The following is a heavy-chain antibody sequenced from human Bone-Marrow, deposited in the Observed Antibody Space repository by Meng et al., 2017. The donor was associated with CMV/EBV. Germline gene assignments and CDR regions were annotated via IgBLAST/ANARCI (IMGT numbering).Heavy chain of an antibody. J-gene: IGHJ4*02. Sequence: GESLKISCKGSGYSFTSYWIGWVRQMPGKGLEWMGIIYPGDSDTRCSPSFQGQVTISADKSISTAYLQWSSLKASDTAMYYCARHVLWDWNYPDYWGQGTLVTVSS. CDR1: GYSFTSYW. V-gene: IGHV5-51*01. D-gene: IGHD3/OR15-3a*01. CDR3: ARHVLWDWNYPDY. CDR2: IYPGDSDT.